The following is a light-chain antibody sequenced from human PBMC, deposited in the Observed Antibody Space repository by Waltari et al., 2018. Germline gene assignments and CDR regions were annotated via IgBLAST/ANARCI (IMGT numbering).Light chain of an antibody. V-gene: IGKV4-1*01. CDR3: QQYYNTPLT. CDR2: WAS. J-gene: IGKJ4*01. Sequence: IVMTQSPDSLAVSLGERAPINCKSSQTVLYSSNNNNYLAWYQQKPRQPPKLLIYWASTRESGVPDRFSGSGSGTDFTLTISSLQAEDVAVYYCQQYYNTPLTFGGGTKVEIK. CDR1: QTVLYSSNNNNY.